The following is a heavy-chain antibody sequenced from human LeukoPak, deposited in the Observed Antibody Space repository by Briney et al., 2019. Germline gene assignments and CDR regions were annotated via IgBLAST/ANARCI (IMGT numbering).Heavy chain of an antibody. J-gene: IGHJ5*02. CDR2: IYYSGST. CDR3: ASGISGIAAAGA. CDR1: GGSISSSSYY. Sequence: SETLSLTCTVSGGSISSSSYYWGWIRQPPGKGLEWIGSIYYSGSTYYNPSLKSRVTISVDTSKNQFSLKLSSVTAADTAVYYCASGISGIAAAGAWSQGTLVTVSS. D-gene: IGHD6-13*01. V-gene: IGHV4-39*01.